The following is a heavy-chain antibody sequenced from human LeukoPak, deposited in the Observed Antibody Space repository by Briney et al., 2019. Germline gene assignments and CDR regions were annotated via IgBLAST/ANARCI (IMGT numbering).Heavy chain of an antibody. Sequence: GGSLRLSCTASGFTFGDYAMSWVRQAPGKGLEWVGRIKSKSNGGTIDYAAPVKGRFTISRDDSQNTLFLQMNSLKTEDTAVYYCTTGGGTMDYWGQGTLVTVSS. J-gene: IGHJ4*02. CDR1: GFTFGDYA. V-gene: IGHV3-15*01. D-gene: IGHD3-3*01. CDR2: IKSKSNGGTI. CDR3: TTGGGTMDY.